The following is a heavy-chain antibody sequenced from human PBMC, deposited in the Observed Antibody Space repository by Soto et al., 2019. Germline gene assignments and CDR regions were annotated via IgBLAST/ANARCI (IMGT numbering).Heavy chain of an antibody. V-gene: IGHV4-59*01. Sequence: QVQLQESGPGLVKPSETLSLTCTVSGVSISTYYWTWIRQPPGKGLEWIGQVFYSGNTNYNPSLKSRVTISVDASRTPFSLRLSSVPAADTATYYCASRDYTAAIDIWGPGTLVTVSS. CDR1: GVSISTYY. D-gene: IGHD4-4*01. CDR3: ASRDYTAAIDI. CDR2: VFYSGNT. J-gene: IGHJ3*02.